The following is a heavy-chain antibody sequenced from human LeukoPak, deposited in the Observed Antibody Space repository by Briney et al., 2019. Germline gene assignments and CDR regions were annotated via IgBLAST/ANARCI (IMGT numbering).Heavy chain of an antibody. CDR3: TSSDDGDTAMVEPFDY. J-gene: IGHJ4*02. V-gene: IGHV3-23*01. CDR2: ISGSGGST. CDR1: GFTFSSYA. Sequence: GGSLRLSCAASGFTFSSYAMSWVRQAPGKGLEWVSAISGSGGSTYYADSVKGRFTISRDNSKNTLYLQMNSLKTEDTAVYYCTSSDDGDTAMVEPFDYWGQGTLVSVSS. D-gene: IGHD5-18*01.